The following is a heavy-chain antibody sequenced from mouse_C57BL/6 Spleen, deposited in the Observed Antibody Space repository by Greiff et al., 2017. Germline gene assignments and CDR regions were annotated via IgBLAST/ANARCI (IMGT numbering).Heavy chain of an antibody. D-gene: IGHD2-4*01. CDR2: INPNSGGT. V-gene: IGHV1-26*01. CDR3: ARGDYPCYMDV. Sequence: VQLQQSGPELVKPGASVKISCKASGYTFTDYYMNWVKQSPGKSLEWIGDINPNSGGTSYNQKFKGKATLTVDKSSSTAYMELRSLTSEDSAVYYCARGDYPCYMDVWGTGTTVTVSS. CDR1: GYTFTDYY. J-gene: IGHJ1*03.